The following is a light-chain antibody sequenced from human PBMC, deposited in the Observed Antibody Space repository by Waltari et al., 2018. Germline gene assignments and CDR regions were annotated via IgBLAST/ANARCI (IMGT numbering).Light chain of an antibody. CDR2: WAS. V-gene: IGKV4-1*01. CDR1: QSVLYNPKSR. J-gene: IGKJ4*01. Sequence: DIVMTQSPDSLAVSLGERATINCKSSQSVLYNPKSRLAWYQQKPGQPPKLLISWASTRESGVPDRFSGSGSGTDFTLTISSLQAEDVAVYYCQQYYNTPLTFGGGTKVEIK. CDR3: QQYYNTPLT.